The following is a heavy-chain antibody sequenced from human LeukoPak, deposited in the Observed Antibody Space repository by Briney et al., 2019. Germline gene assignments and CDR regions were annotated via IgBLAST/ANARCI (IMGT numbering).Heavy chain of an antibody. CDR1: GGTFSSYA. Sequence: ASVKVSCKASGGTFSSYAISWVRQAPGQGLEWIGGIIPIFGTANYAQKFQGRVTITADESTSTAYMELSSLRSEDTAVYYCAREYYYGSGSYPDLTVDYWGQGTLVTVSS. J-gene: IGHJ4*02. CDR3: AREYYYGSGSYPDLTVDY. CDR2: IIPIFGTA. D-gene: IGHD3-10*01. V-gene: IGHV1-69*13.